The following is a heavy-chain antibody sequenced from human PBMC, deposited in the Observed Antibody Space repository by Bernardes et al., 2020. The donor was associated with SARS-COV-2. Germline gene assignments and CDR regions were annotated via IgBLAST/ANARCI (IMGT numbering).Heavy chain of an antibody. CDR1: GFSLSTSGVG. V-gene: IGHV2-5*02. CDR2: IYWDDDK. Sequence: SGPTLVKPTQTLTLTCTFSGFSLSTSGVGVGWIRQPPGKALECLALIYWDDDKRYSPSLKSRLTITKDTSKNQVVLTMTNMDPVDTATYYCVHSSLRFLEWLFPFDYYYGMDVWGQGTTVTVSS. J-gene: IGHJ6*02. CDR3: VHSSLRFLEWLFPFDYYYGMDV. D-gene: IGHD3-3*01.